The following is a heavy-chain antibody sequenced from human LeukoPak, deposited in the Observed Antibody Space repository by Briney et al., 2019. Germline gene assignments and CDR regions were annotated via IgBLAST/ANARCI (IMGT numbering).Heavy chain of an antibody. CDR3: APFCSTTSCYTFDS. V-gene: IGHV3-23*01. Sequence: PGGPLRLSCTASGFTFTNFAMNWVRQAPGKGLEWVSAISGRGGSTYYADSVKGRFTISRDDSKDTLYLQMNSLRAEDTAVYYCAPFCSTTSCYTFDSWGQGTLVTVSS. CDR1: GFTFTNFA. J-gene: IGHJ4*02. D-gene: IGHD2-2*02. CDR2: ISGRGGST.